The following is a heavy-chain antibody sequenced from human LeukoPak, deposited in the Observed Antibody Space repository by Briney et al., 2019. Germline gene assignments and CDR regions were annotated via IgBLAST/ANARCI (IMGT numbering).Heavy chain of an antibody. CDR1: GDTLTSYD. V-gene: IGHV1-8*03. Sequence: ASVKVSCKASGDTLTSYDINWVRQATGQGLDWRGWMNPIRGKTGYAQKFQGRVTITRNTSISTAYMELSSLRCEDTAVYYCARRPSVLCNDGYYYYMDVWGKGTTVTISS. J-gene: IGHJ6*03. CDR2: MNPIRGKT. D-gene: IGHD1-1*01. CDR3: ARRPSVLCNDGYYYYMDV.